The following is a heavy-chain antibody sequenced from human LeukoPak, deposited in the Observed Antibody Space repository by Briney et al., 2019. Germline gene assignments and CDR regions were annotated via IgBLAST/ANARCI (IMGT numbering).Heavy chain of an antibody. V-gene: IGHV3-7*03. Sequence: GGSLRLSCAASGFTFSSSGIHWVRQAPGKGLEWVANIKLDGSEKNYVDSVKGRFTISRDNTKNSLYLQMNSLRAEDTAVFYCARDQYDTWSRRGNFDSWGQGTLVIVSS. J-gene: IGHJ4*02. CDR1: GFTFSSSG. CDR2: IKLDGSEK. CDR3: ARDQYDTWSRRGNFDS. D-gene: IGHD3-3*01.